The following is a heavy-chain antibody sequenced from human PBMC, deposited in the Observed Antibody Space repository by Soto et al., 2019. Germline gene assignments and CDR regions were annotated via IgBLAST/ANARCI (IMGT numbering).Heavy chain of an antibody. J-gene: IGHJ3*02. CDR3: ARGDYFDSSGPFSDAFDI. V-gene: IGHV3-7*04. CDR1: GLTLSSYW. Sequence: GGSLKLSCAASGLTLSSYWMSWVRQAPGKGLEWVANIKQDGSQKWYVDSVKGRFTISRDNAKSSLYLQMNSLRAEDTAVYYCARGDYFDSSGPFSDAFDIWGQGTMVTVSS. CDR2: IKQDGSQK. D-gene: IGHD3-22*01.